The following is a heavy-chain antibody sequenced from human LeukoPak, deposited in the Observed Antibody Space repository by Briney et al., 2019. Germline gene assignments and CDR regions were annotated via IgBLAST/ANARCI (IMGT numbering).Heavy chain of an antibody. CDR1: GGSISSGNYY. J-gene: IGHJ4*02. CDR2: IYYSGST. D-gene: IGHD6-13*01. CDR3: ARDQEAGRYFDY. Sequence: SETLSLTCTVSGGSISSGNYYWSWIRQPPGEGLEWIGYIYYSGSTYYNPSLKSRFAISVATSKNQFSLKLTSLTATATADIYCARDQEAGRYFDYWGQGILVTVSS. V-gene: IGHV4-30-4*08.